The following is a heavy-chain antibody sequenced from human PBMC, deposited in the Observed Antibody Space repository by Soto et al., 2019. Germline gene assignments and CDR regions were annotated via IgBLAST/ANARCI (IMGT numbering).Heavy chain of an antibody. J-gene: IGHJ4*02. D-gene: IGHD1-26*01. V-gene: IGHV3-30-3*01. CDR3: ARWEQPLFDY. CDR1: GFNVSAYT. CDR2: ISSDGNHK. Sequence: QVKLVESGGGVVQPGRSLRLSCAASGFNVSAYTMHWVRQAPGKGLEWVAVISSDGNHKYYTDSVKGRFTISRDTSMNTLYLQMNSLRAEDTVLYYCARWEQPLFDYWCQGTLVTVSS.